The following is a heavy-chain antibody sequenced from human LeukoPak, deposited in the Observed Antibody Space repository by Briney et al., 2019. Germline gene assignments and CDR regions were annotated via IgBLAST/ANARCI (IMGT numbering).Heavy chain of an antibody. Sequence: PSETLSLTCTVSGGSISSYYWSWIRQHPGKGLEWIGYIYYSGSTYYNPSLKSRVTISVDTSKNQFSLKLSSVTAADTAVYYCAREVAAKGGKGFDYWGQGTLVTVSS. D-gene: IGHD2-15*01. CDR3: AREVAAKGGKGFDY. CDR2: IYYSGST. CDR1: GGSISSYY. J-gene: IGHJ4*02. V-gene: IGHV4-59*06.